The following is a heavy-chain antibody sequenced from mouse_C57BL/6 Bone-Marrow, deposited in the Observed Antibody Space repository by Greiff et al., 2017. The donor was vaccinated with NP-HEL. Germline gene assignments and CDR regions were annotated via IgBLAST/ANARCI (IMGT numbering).Heavy chain of an antibody. D-gene: IGHD3-1*01. CDR2: IYPGSGST. V-gene: IGHV1S22*01. CDR3: TRPARAPHYFDY. Sequence: LQQPGSELVRPGASVKPSCKASGYTFTSYWMHWVKQRPGQGLEWIGNIYPGSGSTNYDEKFKSKATLTVDTSSSTAYMQLSSLTSEDSAVYYCTRPARAPHYFDYWGQGTTLTVSS. J-gene: IGHJ2*01. CDR1: GYTFTSYW.